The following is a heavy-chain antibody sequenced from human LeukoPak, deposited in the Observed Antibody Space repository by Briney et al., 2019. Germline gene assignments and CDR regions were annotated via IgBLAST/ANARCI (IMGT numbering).Heavy chain of an antibody. V-gene: IGHV1-2*02. CDR3: ARDPSSVTLYFFDY. D-gene: IGHD4-11*01. J-gene: IGHJ4*02. CDR2: IDANNGDT. CDR1: GYTFRGNY. Sequence: ASVKVSCKASGYTFRGNYIHWLRQAPGQGLEWMGWIDANNGDTKSAQKFQGRVTMSRDTSISTAYMDLSSLNPDDAAVYYCARDPSSVTLYFFDYWGQGTLVTVSS.